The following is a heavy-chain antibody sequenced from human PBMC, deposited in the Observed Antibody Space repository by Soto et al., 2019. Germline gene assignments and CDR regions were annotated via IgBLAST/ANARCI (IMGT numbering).Heavy chain of an antibody. CDR1: GGSISSYC. Sequence: SETLSLTCTVSGGSISSYCWSWIRQPPGKGLEWIGYIYYSGSTNYNPTLKSRVTISVDTSKNQFSLKLSSVTAADTAVYYCARGDSSSSYNWGQGTLVTVSS. D-gene: IGHD6-6*01. CDR2: IYYSGST. V-gene: IGHV4-59*01. CDR3: ARGDSSSSYN. J-gene: IGHJ4*02.